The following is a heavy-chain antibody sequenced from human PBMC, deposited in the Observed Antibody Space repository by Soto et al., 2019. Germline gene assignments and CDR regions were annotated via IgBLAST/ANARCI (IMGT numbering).Heavy chain of an antibody. CDR2: INPSGGST. V-gene: IGHV1-46*01. CDR3: ARDWHLPVNTGYYYYGMDV. CDR1: GYTFTSYY. J-gene: IGHJ6*04. D-gene: IGHD4-17*01. Sequence: AASVKVSCKASGYTFTSYYMHWVRQAPGQGLEWMGIINPSGGSTSYAQKFQGRVTMTRDTSTSTVYMELSSLRSEDTAVYYCARDWHLPVNTGYYYYGMDVWGRGTTVTAFS.